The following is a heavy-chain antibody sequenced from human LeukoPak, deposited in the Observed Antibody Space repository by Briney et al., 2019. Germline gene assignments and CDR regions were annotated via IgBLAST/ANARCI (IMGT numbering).Heavy chain of an antibody. V-gene: IGHV3-7*01. Sequence: GGSLRLSCAASGFTFSSYWMTWVRQAPGKGLEWVANIKEDGSEKYYVDSVKGRFTISRDNAKNSLYLQMNSLRAEDTAVYYCASQYYSFCRPFHDWGRGTLVSVSS. J-gene: IGHJ4*02. CDR1: GFTFSSYW. CDR3: ASQYYSFCRPFHD. CDR2: IKEDGSEK. D-gene: IGHD3-3*01.